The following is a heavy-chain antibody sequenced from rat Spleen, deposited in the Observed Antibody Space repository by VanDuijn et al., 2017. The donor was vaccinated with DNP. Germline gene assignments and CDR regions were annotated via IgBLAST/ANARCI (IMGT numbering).Heavy chain of an antibody. D-gene: IGHD3-6*01. Sequence: EVHLVESGGGLVQPGMSLKLSCAASGFTFSDYYMAWVRQAPTKGLEWVAYISHAGGNTYYGDSVKGRFTISRDNAKSTLYLQMNSLRSEDMATYYCVRRGGKGLFSNWGQGTLVTVSS. CDR3: VRRGGKGLFSN. CDR2: ISHAGGNT. V-gene: IGHV5-25*01. CDR1: GFTFSDYY. J-gene: IGHJ3*01.